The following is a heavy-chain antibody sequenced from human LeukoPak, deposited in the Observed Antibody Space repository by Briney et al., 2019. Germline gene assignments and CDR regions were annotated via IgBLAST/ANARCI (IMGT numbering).Heavy chain of an antibody. CDR1: GYTFTGYY. CDR3: ARDLQPSDCSNYEVAGY. D-gene: IGHD4-11*01. CDR2: INPNSGGT. V-gene: IGHV1-2*02. J-gene: IGHJ4*02. Sequence: GASVKVSCKASGYTFTGYYMHWVRQAPGQGLEWMGWINPNSGGTNYAQKFQGRVTMTRDTSISRAYMELNRLRSDDTAVYYCARDLQPSDCSNYEVAGYWGQGTLVTVSS.